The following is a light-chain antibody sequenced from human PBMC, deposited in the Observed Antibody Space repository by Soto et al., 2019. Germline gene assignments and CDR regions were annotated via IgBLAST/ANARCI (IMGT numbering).Light chain of an antibody. CDR1: QSNSNH. CDR3: QQRQYWPPIT. CDR2: AAS. J-gene: IGKJ5*01. V-gene: IGKV1-39*01. Sequence: DIQITQSPSSLSASVEDRVIITCRASQSNSNHIRWYQQKPGKAPKLLIYAASSLQSEGPATFSGSGSGTDFTLTISSLEPEDCAIYYCQQRQYWPPITFGQGTRLENK.